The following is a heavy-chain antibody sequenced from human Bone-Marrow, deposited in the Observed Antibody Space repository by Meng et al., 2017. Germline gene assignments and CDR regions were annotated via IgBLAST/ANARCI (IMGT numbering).Heavy chain of an antibody. CDR1: GFTFSSYW. CDR2: IKQDGSEK. J-gene: IGHJ3*02. Sequence: GESLKISCAASGFTFSSYWMSWVRQAPGKGLEWVANIKQDGSEKYYVDSVKGRFTISRDNSKNTLYLQMNSLRAEDTAVYYCAREDSSGWYMGSYAFDIWGQGTRVTVSS. D-gene: IGHD6-19*01. CDR3: AREDSSGWYMGSYAFDI. V-gene: IGHV3-7*01.